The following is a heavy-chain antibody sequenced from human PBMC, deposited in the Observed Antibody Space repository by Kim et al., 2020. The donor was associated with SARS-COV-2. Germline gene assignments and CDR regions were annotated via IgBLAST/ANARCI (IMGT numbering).Heavy chain of an antibody. V-gene: IGHV3-23*01. CDR3: AKVDIVVVPAARKKSYFDY. J-gene: IGHJ4*02. Sequence: GGSLRLSCAASGFTFSSYAMSWVRQAPGKGLEWVSAISGSGGSTYYADSVKGRFTISRDNSKNTLYLQMNSLRAEDTAVYYCAKVDIVVVPAARKKSYFDYWGQGTLVTVSS. CDR2: ISGSGGST. D-gene: IGHD2-2*03. CDR1: GFTFSSYA.